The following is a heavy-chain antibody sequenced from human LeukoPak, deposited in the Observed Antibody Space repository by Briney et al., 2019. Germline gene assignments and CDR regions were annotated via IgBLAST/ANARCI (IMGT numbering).Heavy chain of an antibody. CDR1: GGSISSYY. CDR3: ARGGYSSGPFDY. Sequence: SETLSLTCTVSGGSISSYYWSWIRQPPGKGLEWIGYIYYSENTNYNPSLKSRVTISVDTSKNQFSLKLSSVTAADTAVYYCARGGYSSGPFDYWGQGTLVTVSS. CDR2: IYYSENT. J-gene: IGHJ4*02. V-gene: IGHV4-59*01. D-gene: IGHD6-19*01.